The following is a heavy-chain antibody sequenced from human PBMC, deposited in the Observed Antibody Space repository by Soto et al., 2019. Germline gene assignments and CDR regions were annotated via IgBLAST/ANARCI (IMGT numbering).Heavy chain of an antibody. CDR2: ISSGSSYT. J-gene: IGHJ4*02. Sequence: PGGSLRLSCAASGFTFSDFYMSWIRQAPGKGLEWVSYISSGSSYTNHSYSVKSRFTISRNKAKNSLDLQMNSLRAEDTAVYYCARERSDSTAIVYDWGQGTLVTVSS. V-gene: IGHV3-11*05. CDR3: ARERSDSTAIVYD. D-gene: IGHD3-3*01. CDR1: GFTFSDFY.